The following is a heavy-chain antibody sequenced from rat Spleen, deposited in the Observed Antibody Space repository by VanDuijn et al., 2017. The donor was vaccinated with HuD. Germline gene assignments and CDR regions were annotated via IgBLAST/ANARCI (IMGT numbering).Heavy chain of an antibody. CDR2: ITSSGGST. J-gene: IGHJ2*01. CDR3: ATGRYHGYTSWYFDY. CDR1: GFTFNNYW. D-gene: IGHD1-9*01. Sequence: EVQLVESGGGLVQPGRSLKLSCVASGFTFNNYWMTWIRQAPGKGLEWVASITSSGGSTFYPDSVKGRFTISRDNAKSTQYLQMDSLRSEDTATYYCATGRYHGYTSWYFDYWGQGVMVTVSS. V-gene: IGHV5-31*01.